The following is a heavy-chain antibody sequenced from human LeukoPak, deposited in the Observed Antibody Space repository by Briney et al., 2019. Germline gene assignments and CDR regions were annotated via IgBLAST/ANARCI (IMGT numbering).Heavy chain of an antibody. V-gene: IGHV1-69*13. D-gene: IGHD3/OR15-3a*01. CDR3: ARAWTGFNGAFDM. CDR2: IVPIFGSS. Sequence: SVKVSCKASGYTFTSYGISWVRQAPGQGLEWMGGIVPIFGSSHYAQKFQGRVTVTADESTGTAYMELSSLRSEDTAVYYCARAWTGFNGAFDMWGQGTMVTVSS. J-gene: IGHJ3*02. CDR1: GYTFTSYG.